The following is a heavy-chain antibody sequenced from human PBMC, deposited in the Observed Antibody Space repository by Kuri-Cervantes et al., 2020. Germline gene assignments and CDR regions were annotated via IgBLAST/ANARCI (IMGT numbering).Heavy chain of an antibody. J-gene: IGHJ4*02. CDR1: GFTFSSHS. Sequence: GESLKISCAASGFTFSSHSMNWVRQAPGKGLEWVSSISSSSSYIYYADSVKGRFTISRDNAKNSLYLQMNSLRAEDTAVYYCARDPAGLPLGNLVTMIVIEDYWGQGTLVTVSS. V-gene: IGHV3-21*01. CDR3: ARDPAGLPLGNLVTMIVIEDY. CDR2: ISSSSSYI. D-gene: IGHD3-22*01.